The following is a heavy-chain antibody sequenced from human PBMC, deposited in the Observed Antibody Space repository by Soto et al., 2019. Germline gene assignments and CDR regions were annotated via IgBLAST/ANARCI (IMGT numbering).Heavy chain of an antibody. CDR1: GFTFSTYA. CDR3: TRGDGTGLYRSGWSPHF. V-gene: IGHV3-23*01. J-gene: IGHJ4*02. Sequence: EVQLLESGGGLVQPGGSLRLSCAASGFTFSTYAMSWVRQAPGKGLKWVSAIGGSGYRTFYADSVKGRFTISRDNSKNTLYLQMNSLRADDTALYFCTRGDGTGLYRSGWSPHFWGQGTLLTVSS. CDR2: IGGSGYRT. D-gene: IGHD6-13*01.